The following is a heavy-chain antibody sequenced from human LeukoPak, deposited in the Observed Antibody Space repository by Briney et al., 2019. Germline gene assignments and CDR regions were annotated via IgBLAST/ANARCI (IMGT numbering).Heavy chain of an antibody. Sequence: PGGSLRLSCTVSGFTVSSNSMSWVRQAPGKGLEWVSFIYSDNTHYSDSVKGRFTISRDNSKNTVHLQMSSLRAGDTAVYYCARAGGYSSAYYSFWGQGTLVTVSS. D-gene: IGHD3-22*01. CDR2: IYSDNT. V-gene: IGHV3-53*01. CDR1: GFTVSSNS. J-gene: IGHJ4*02. CDR3: ARAGGYSSAYYSF.